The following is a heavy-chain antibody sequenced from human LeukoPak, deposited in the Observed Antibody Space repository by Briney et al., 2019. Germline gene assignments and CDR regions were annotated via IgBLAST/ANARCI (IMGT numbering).Heavy chain of an antibody. CDR1: GFTVSSNY. D-gene: IGHD6-13*01. J-gene: IGHJ4*02. CDR2: IYSGGST. CDR3: AREGGIAAAGTTFDY. V-gene: IGHV3-53*01. Sequence: GGSLRLSCAASGFTVSSNYMSWVRQAPGKGLEWVSVIYSGGSTYYADSVKGRFTISRDNSKNTLYLQMNSLRAEDTAVYYCAREGGIAAAGTTFDYWGQGTLVTVSS.